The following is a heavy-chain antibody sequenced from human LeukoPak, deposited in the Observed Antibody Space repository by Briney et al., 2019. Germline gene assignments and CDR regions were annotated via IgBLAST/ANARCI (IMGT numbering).Heavy chain of an antibody. V-gene: IGHV4-34*01. CDR2: INHSGST. J-gene: IGHJ4*02. Sequence: PSETLSLTCAVYGGSFSGCYWSWIRQPPGKGLEWIGEINHSGSTNYNPSLKSRVTISVDTSKNQFSLKLSSVTAADTAVYYCVAAAAGFDYWGQGTLVTVSS. CDR1: GGSFSGCY. D-gene: IGHD6-13*01. CDR3: VAAAAGFDY.